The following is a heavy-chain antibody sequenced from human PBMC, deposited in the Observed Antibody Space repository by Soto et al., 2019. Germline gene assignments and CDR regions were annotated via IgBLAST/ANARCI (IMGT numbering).Heavy chain of an antibody. CDR1: GGSFSGYS. CDR2: INHSGST. CDR3: ARGRIVGATTHNWFDP. V-gene: IGHV4-34*01. D-gene: IGHD1-26*01. Sequence: QVQLQQWGAGLLKPSETLSLTCAVYGGSFSGYSWSWIRQPPGKGLEWIGEINHSGSTNYNPSLKRPVTISVDTVKNQFSLKLSSVTAADSAVYYCARGRIVGATTHNWFDPWGQGTLVTVSS. J-gene: IGHJ5*02.